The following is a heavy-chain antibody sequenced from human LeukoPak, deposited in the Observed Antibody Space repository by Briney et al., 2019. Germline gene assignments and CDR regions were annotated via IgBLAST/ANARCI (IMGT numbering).Heavy chain of an antibody. V-gene: IGHV1-2*02. CDR2: VNPNSGAK. CDR3: ARDQRGYCSSTSCHTCFDY. Sequence: ASVKVSCKSSGYTFTGHYVFWVRQAPGQGLEWVGWVNPNSGAKKSAQKFQGRVAMTTDTSTSTAYLELSSLTSDDTAVYYCARDQRGYCSSTSCHTCFDYWGQGTLVTVSS. J-gene: IGHJ4*02. CDR1: GYTFTGHY. D-gene: IGHD2-2*01.